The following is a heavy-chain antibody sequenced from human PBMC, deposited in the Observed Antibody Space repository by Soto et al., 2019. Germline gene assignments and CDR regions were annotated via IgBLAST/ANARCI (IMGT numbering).Heavy chain of an antibody. CDR1: GYTFTSYG. V-gene: IGHV1-18*01. D-gene: IGHD1-20*01. Sequence: ASVTVSCKASGYTFTSYGISWVRQSPGQGLEWMGWISAYNGNTNYAQKFQGRVTMTRNTSISTAYMELSSLRSEDTAVYYCARWYNWNDGLYYYYYMDVWGKGTTVTVSS. CDR3: ARWYNWNDGLYYYYYMDV. CDR2: ISAYNGNT. J-gene: IGHJ6*03.